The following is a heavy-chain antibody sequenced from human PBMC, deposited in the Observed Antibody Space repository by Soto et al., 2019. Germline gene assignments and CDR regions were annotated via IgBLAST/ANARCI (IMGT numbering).Heavy chain of an antibody. Sequence: SVKVSCKASGGTFSSYAISWVRQAPGQGLEWMGGVIPIFGTANYAQKVQGRVKITADKSTSTAYMELSSLRSEDTDSYYCARAVVVGAATVNCFDPWGQGTLGTVCS. CDR1: GGTFSSYA. V-gene: IGHV1-69*06. CDR3: ARAVVVGAATVNCFDP. CDR2: VIPIFGTA. J-gene: IGHJ5*02. D-gene: IGHD2-15*01.